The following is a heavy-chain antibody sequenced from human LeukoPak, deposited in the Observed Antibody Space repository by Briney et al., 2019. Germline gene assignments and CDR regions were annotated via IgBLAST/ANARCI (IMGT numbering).Heavy chain of an antibody. CDR1: GYSFTSYW. Sequence: PGESLKISCKGSGYSFTSYWIGWVRQMPGKGLEWMGVIYPGDSDTRYSPSFQRQVTISVDKSISTAYLQWSSLKASDTAMYYCARYCTNGVCYTGDYWGQGTLVTVSS. J-gene: IGHJ4*02. CDR2: IYPGDSDT. CDR3: ARYCTNGVCYTGDY. D-gene: IGHD2-8*01. V-gene: IGHV5-51*03.